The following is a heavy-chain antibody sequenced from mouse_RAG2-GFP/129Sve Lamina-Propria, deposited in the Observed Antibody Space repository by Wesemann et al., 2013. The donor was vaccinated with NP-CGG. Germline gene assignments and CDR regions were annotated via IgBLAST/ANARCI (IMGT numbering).Heavy chain of an antibody. CDR3: TYYGSSHHWYFDV. Sequence: EVQLQQSGAELVRPGASVKLSCTASGFNIKDYYMHWVKQRPEQGLEWIGRIDPEDGDTEYAPKFQGKATMTADTSSNTAYLQLSSLTSEDTAVYYCTYYGSSHHWYFDVWGTGTTVTVSS. V-gene: IGHV14-1*01. D-gene: IGHD1-1*01. CDR1: GFNIKDYY. CDR2: IDPEDGDT. J-gene: IGHJ1*03.